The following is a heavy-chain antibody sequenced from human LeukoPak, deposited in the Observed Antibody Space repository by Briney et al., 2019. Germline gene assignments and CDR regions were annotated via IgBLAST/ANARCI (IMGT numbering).Heavy chain of an antibody. Sequence: GGSLRLSCAASGFTFKTHAMSWVRQAPGKGLEWVSRIDDSGVIRSYADSVKGRFTISRDNPKMTLTLQMNSLRAEDTAVYYCAKRLKRNYYYHYAMDVWGQGTTVTVSS. D-gene: IGHD3-22*01. V-gene: IGHV3-23*01. CDR2: IDDSGVIR. J-gene: IGHJ6*02. CDR1: GFTFKTHA. CDR3: AKRLKRNYYYHYAMDV.